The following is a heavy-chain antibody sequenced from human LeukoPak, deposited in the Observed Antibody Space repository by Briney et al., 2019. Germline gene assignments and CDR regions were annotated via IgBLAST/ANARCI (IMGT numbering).Heavy chain of an antibody. CDR2: MNPNSGNT. D-gene: IGHD3-3*01. CDR3: ARSKIGYDFWSGYYGGRIDY. CDR1: GYTFTSYD. J-gene: IGHJ4*02. Sequence: GASVKVSCKASGYTFTSYDINWVRQATGQGLEWMGWMNPNSGNTGYAQKFQGRVTITADESTSTAYMELSSLRSEDTAVYYCARSKIGYDFWSGYYGGRIDYWGQGTLVTVSS. V-gene: IGHV1-8*01.